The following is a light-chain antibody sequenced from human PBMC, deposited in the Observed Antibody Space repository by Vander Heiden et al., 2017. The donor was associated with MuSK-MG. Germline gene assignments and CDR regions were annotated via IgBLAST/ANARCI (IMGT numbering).Light chain of an antibody. Sequence: DIQMTQSPSTLSASVGDRVTITCRASQTITTWLAWYQQKPGKAPKLLIYDASRLESGVPLRFSRSGYGTEFTLTSSSRQLDDFATYYCQQDKNYSGYTFGQGTKVEIK. CDR3: QQDKNYSGYT. CDR2: DAS. J-gene: IGKJ2*01. V-gene: IGKV1-5*01. CDR1: QTITTW.